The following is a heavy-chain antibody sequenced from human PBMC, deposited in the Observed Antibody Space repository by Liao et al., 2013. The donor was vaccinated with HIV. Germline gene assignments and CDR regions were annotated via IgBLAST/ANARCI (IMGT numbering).Heavy chain of an antibody. CDR3: AARITISGVAIPHALDV. J-gene: IGHJ3*01. D-gene: IGHD3-3*01. Sequence: QVQLQESGPGLVKPSETLSLTCTVSGGSIDNGSFYWSWVRQPAGQGLEWIGRMYRTGNTIYNPSLKSRLTMSVDSSKNQFSLKLTSVTAADTAVYYCAARITISGVAIPHALDVWGQGTMVAVSS. V-gene: IGHV4-61*02. CDR1: GGSIDNGSFY. CDR2: MYRTGNT.